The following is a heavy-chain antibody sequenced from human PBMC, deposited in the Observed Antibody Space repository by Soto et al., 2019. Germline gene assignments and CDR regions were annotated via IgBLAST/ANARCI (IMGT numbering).Heavy chain of an antibody. J-gene: IGHJ4*02. CDR3: AQTVAGDY. D-gene: IGHD6-19*01. V-gene: IGHV3-23*01. CDR2: TSGSGGST. CDR1: GFTFSGYA. Sequence: GGSLRLSCAASGFTFSGYAMSWVRQAPGKGLEWVSTTSGSGGSTYYADSVKGRFTISRDNSKNTLYLQMNSLRAEDTAVYSCAQTVAGDYWGQGTLVTVSS.